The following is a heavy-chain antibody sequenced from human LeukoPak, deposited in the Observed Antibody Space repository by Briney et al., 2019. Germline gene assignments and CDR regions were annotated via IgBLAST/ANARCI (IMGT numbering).Heavy chain of an antibody. CDR1: GFSFSSYW. Sequence: VGSLRLSCAASGFSFSSYWMHWVRQAPGKGLVWVLRINREGSSTSYADSVKGRFTISRDNARNTLYLQMNSLRAEDTAVYYCARPQFLDYYDSSGYFADYWGQGTLVTVSS. CDR2: INREGSST. CDR3: ARPQFLDYYDSSGYFADY. D-gene: IGHD3-22*01. J-gene: IGHJ4*02. V-gene: IGHV3-74*01.